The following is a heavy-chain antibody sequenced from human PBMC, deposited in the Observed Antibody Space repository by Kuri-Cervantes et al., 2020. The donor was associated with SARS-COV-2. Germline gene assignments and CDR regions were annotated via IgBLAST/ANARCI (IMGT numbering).Heavy chain of an antibody. V-gene: IGHV4-38-2*01. D-gene: IGHD1-26*01. Sequence: SETLSLTCAVSGYSISSGYYWGWIRQPPGKGLEWIGSIHHSGGSYYNPSIKSRVTLSIDTSTNQFSLKLNSVTAADTAVYYCARRGAVTACDYWGQGTLVTVSS. CDR3: ARRGAVTACDY. CDR2: IHHSGGS. CDR1: GYSISSGYY. J-gene: IGHJ4*02.